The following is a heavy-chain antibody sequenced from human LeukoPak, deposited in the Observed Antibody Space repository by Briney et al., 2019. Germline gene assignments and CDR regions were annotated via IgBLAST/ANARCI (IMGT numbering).Heavy chain of an antibody. CDR1: GFTFSSYA. D-gene: IGHD6-13*01. Sequence: GGSLRLSCAASGFTFSSYAMSWVRRAPGKGLEWVSAISGSGGSTYYADSVKGRFTISRDNSKNTLYLQMNSLRAEDTAVYYCAKDPRYSSSWSFDYWGQGTLVTVSS. J-gene: IGHJ4*02. CDR2: ISGSGGST. V-gene: IGHV3-23*01. CDR3: AKDPRYSSSWSFDY.